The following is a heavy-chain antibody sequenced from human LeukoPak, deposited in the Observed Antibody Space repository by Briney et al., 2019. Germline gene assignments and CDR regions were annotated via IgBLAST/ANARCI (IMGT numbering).Heavy chain of an antibody. CDR2: IYRGVKT. J-gene: IGHJ4*02. CDR3: ARSDGGVLYCGEDCYLDL. D-gene: IGHD2-21*02. Sequence: GSLRLSCEASGFGVSSNYINWVRQAPGKGLEWVSVIYRGVKTYYADSVKGRFNITRDSSKNTVFLQMNSLRAEDTAIYYCARSDGGVLYCGEDCYLDLWGQGTLVTVSS. V-gene: IGHV3-66*01. CDR1: GFGVSSNY.